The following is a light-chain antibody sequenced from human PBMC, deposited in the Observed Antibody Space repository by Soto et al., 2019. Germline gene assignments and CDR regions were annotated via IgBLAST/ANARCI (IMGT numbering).Light chain of an antibody. V-gene: IGLV2-11*01. CDR1: SSDVGAYIY. J-gene: IGLJ3*02. Sequence: QLVLTQPRSVSGSPGQSVTISCTGTSSDVGAYIYVSWYQQYPAKAPKVMIYDVGRRPSGVPDRFSGSKSGNTASLTISGLQAEDEAVYFCCSYAGNKTVVFGGGTQLTVL. CDR2: DVG. CDR3: CSYAGNKTVV.